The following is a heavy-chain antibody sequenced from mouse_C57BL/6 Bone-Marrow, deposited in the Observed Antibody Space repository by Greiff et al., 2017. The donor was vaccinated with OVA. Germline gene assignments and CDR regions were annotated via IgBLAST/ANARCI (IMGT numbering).Heavy chain of an antibody. Sequence: EVKLMESGGGLVKPGGSLKLSCAASGFTFSSYAMSWVRQTPEQRLEWVATISDGGSYTYYPDNVKGRFTISRDNAKNNLYLQMSHLKSEDTAMYYCARAPWGYYYAMDYWGQGTSVTVSS. CDR2: ISDGGSYT. V-gene: IGHV5-4*03. CDR1: GFTFSSYA. J-gene: IGHJ4*01. CDR3: ARAPWGYYYAMDY.